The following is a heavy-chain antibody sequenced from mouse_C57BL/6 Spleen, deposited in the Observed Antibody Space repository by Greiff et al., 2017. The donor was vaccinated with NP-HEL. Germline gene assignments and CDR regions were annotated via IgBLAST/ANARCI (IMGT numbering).Heavy chain of an antibody. D-gene: IGHD2-5*01. Sequence: QVQLKQPGAELVRPGSSVKLSCKASGYTFTSYWMDWVKQRPGQGLEWIGNIYPSDSETHYNQKFKDKATLTVDKSSSTAYMQLSSLTSEDSAVYYCARTRAYYSNYRAMDYWGQGTSVTVSS. J-gene: IGHJ4*01. CDR1: GYTFTSYW. V-gene: IGHV1-61*01. CDR3: ARTRAYYSNYRAMDY. CDR2: IYPSDSET.